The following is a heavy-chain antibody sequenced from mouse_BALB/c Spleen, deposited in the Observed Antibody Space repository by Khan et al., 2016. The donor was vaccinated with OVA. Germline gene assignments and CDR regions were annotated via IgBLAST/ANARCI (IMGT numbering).Heavy chain of an antibody. V-gene: IGHV1S81*02. Sequence: VQLQQSGAELVKAGASVKMSCKASGYTFTSYWMHWVKQRLGQGLEWFADTNPTNGRTYYNEKFKSKATLTVDKSSSTAYMLLRGPTFEDSAVYYCARIKKIVATYVDYWGQGTTLTVSS. J-gene: IGHJ2*01. CDR3: ARIKKIVATYVDY. D-gene: IGHD1-1*01. CDR2: TNPTNGRT. CDR1: GYTFTSYW.